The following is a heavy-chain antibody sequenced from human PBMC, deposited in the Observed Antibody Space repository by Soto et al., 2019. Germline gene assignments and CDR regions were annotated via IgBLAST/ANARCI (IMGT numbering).Heavy chain of an antibody. D-gene: IGHD3-22*01. CDR3: ARDTMSRSYYYYGMDV. Sequence: ASVKVSCKASGYTFSTYGISWVRLAPGHGLEWMGWVSGYNGNTYYPQNFQGRVTMTPDTSTSTAYMELRSLRSDDTAVYYCARDTMSRSYYYYGMDVWGQGTTVTSP. CDR2: VSGYNGNT. CDR1: GYTFSTYG. V-gene: IGHV1-18*01. J-gene: IGHJ6*02.